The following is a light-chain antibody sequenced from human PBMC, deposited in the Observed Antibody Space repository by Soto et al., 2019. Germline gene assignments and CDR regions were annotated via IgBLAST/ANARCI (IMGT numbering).Light chain of an antibody. J-gene: IGLJ2*01. V-gene: IGLV1-44*01. Sequence: QSVLTQPPSASGTPGQRVTIFCSGSSSNIRRNSVNWFRHLPGTAPKLLIYGTNQRPSGVPDRFSGSKSGTSASLAISGLQSEDEGDYYCAAWDDNLNGLFGGGTKLTVL. CDR3: AAWDDNLNGL. CDR1: SSNIRRNS. CDR2: GTN.